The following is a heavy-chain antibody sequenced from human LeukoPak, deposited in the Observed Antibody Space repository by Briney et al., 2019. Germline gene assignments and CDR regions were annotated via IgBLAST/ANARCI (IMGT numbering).Heavy chain of an antibody. J-gene: IGHJ4*02. Sequence: PGGSLRLSCSASGFTFSNYAIHWVRQAPGKGLEFGSAISPSGCSTYYADSVKGRCTISRDNSKNMLYLQMSSLRPEDTAVYYCVKLLVEMRVLLPYFDYWGQGTLVTVSS. CDR2: ISPSGCST. V-gene: IGHV3-64D*06. CDR1: GFTFSNYA. CDR3: VKLLVEMRVLLPYFDY. D-gene: IGHD2-15*01.